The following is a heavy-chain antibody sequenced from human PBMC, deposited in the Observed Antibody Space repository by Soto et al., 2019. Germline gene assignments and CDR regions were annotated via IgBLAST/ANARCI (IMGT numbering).Heavy chain of an antibody. J-gene: IGHJ6*02. CDR2: IYPGDSDT. CDR3: ARGAEVATITGYYYGMDV. V-gene: IGHV5-51*01. CDR1: GYSFTIYW. Sequence: PGESLKISCKGSGYSFTIYWIGWVRQMPGKGLEWMGIIYPGDSDTRYSPSFQGQVTISADKSISTAYLQWSSLKASDTAMYYCARGAEVATITGYYYGMDVWGQGTTVTVSS. D-gene: IGHD5-12*01.